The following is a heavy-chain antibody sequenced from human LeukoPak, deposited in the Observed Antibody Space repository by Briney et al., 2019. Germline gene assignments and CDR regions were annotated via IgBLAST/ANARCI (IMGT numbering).Heavy chain of an antibody. D-gene: IGHD2-15*01. V-gene: IGHV4-39*01. CDR2: IYYSGST. Sequence: SETLSLTCTVSGGSISSSSYYWGWIRQPPGKGLEWIGSIYYSGSTYYNPSLKCRVTISVDTSKNQFSLKLSSVTAADTAVYYCARRLKDTDYWGQGTLVTVSS. J-gene: IGHJ4*02. CDR1: GGSISSSSYY. CDR3: ARRLKDTDY.